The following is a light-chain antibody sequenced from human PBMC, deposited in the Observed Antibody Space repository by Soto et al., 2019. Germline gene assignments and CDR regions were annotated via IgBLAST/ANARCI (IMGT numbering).Light chain of an antibody. V-gene: IGKV1-5*01. CDR3: QQYNSYPLT. J-gene: IGKJ3*01. Sequence: DIQMTQSPSTLSASVGDRVTITCRASQSISSWLAWYQQKPGKAPKLLIYDASSLESGVPPRFSGSGSGTEFTLTISSLQPDDFATYYCQQYNSYPLTFGPGTKVDIK. CDR1: QSISSW. CDR2: DAS.